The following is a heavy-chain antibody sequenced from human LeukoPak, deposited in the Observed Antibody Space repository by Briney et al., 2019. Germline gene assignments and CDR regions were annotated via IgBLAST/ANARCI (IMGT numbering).Heavy chain of an antibody. Sequence: GGSLRLSCAASGFTFSSYWMSWVRQAPGKGLEWVANIKQDGSEKYYVDSVKGRFTISRDNAKNSLYLQMNSLRAEDTAVYYCAGDVRSGGGDFDYWGQGTLVTVSS. D-gene: IGHD3-10*01. J-gene: IGHJ4*02. V-gene: IGHV3-7*01. CDR1: GFTFSSYW. CDR2: IKQDGSEK. CDR3: AGDVRSGGGDFDY.